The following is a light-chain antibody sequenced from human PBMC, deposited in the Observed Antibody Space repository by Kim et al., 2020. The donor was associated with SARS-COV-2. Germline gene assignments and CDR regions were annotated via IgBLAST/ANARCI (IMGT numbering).Light chain of an antibody. V-gene: IGLV2-14*03. J-gene: IGLJ1*01. CDR3: SSYTSSSTLYV. Sequence: QSIHISCTGTSSDVGGYNYVSWYQQHPGKAPKLMIYDVSNRPSGVSNRFSGSKSGNTASLTISGLQAEDEADYYCSSYTSSSTLYVFGTGTKVTVL. CDR2: DVS. CDR1: SSDVGGYNY.